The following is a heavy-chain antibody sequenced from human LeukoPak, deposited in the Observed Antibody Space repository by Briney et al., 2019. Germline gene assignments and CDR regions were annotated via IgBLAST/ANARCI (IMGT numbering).Heavy chain of an antibody. CDR2: IYYSGST. Sequence: TLSLTCTVSGGSISSGDYYWSWIRQPPGKGPEWIGYIYYSGSTYYNPSLKSRVTISVDTSKNQFSLKLSSVTAADTAVYYCARDRSDYVWGSYRQMDYFDYWGQGTLVTVSS. D-gene: IGHD3-16*02. CDR1: GGSISSGDYY. J-gene: IGHJ4*02. V-gene: IGHV4-30-4*08. CDR3: ARDRSDYVWGSYRQMDYFDY.